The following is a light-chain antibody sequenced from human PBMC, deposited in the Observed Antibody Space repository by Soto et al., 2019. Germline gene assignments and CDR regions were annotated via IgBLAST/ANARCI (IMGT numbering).Light chain of an antibody. Sequence: QSVLTQPPSASGTPGQRVTISCSGSSSNIGSNTVNWYQQLPGTAPKLLIYSNNQRPSGVPDRFSVSKSGTSASLAISGLQSDYEADYYCAAWDDSLNGVVFGGGTKLTVL. CDR3: AAWDDSLNGVV. J-gene: IGLJ2*01. CDR1: SSNIGSNT. V-gene: IGLV1-44*01. CDR2: SNN.